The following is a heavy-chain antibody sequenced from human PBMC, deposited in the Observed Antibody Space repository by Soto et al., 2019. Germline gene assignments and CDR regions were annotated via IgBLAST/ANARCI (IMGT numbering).Heavy chain of an antibody. CDR2: IYGGGAT. CDR1: GGSIRTSY. Sequence: QVQLQESGPGLVKPSETLSLTCTVSGGSIRTSYCSWIRQSPGKGLQWIGHIYGGGATKHNPSLKSRVTLSVDTSKNQFSLKLSSVTAADTAIYYCARNFGSSSWYLFDSWGQGALVTVSS. V-gene: IGHV4-59*01. D-gene: IGHD6-13*01. CDR3: ARNFGSSSWYLFDS. J-gene: IGHJ4*02.